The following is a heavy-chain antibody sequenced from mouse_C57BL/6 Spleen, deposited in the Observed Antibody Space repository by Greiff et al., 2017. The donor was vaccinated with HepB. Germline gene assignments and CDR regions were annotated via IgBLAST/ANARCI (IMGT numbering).Heavy chain of an antibody. CDR2: ILPGSGST. V-gene: IGHV1-9*01. CDR3: ARHYYGSYWYFDV. Sequence: VQLQQSGAELMKPGASVKLSCKATGYTFTGYWIEWVKQRPGHGLEWIGEILPGSGSTTYNEKFKGKATFTADTSSNTAYMQLSSLTAEDSAIYYCARHYYGSYWYFDVWGTGTTVTVSS. D-gene: IGHD1-1*01. J-gene: IGHJ1*03. CDR1: GYTFTGYW.